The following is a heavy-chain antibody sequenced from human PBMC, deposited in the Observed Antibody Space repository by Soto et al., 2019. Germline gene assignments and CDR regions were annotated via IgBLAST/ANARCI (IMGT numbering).Heavy chain of an antibody. CDR2: IYPGDSDT. J-gene: IGHJ6*02. CDR3: ATWVQDPGKYYYGMDL. Sequence: GESLKISCKGSGYSFTSYWIGWVRQMPGKGLEWMGIIYPGDSDTRYSPSFQGQVTISADKSISTAYLRWSSLKASDTAMYYCATWVQDPGKYYYGMDLRAQRTTVTVSS. V-gene: IGHV5-51*01. CDR1: GYSFTSYW. D-gene: IGHD6-13*01.